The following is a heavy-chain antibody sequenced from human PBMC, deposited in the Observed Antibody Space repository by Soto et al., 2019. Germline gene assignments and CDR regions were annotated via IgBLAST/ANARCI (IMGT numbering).Heavy chain of an antibody. CDR3: ARDTGIAAAGTVMDV. D-gene: IGHD6-13*01. V-gene: IGHV1-69*13. J-gene: IGHJ6*02. CDR1: GGTFSSYG. Sequence: ASVKVSCKASGGTFSSYGISWVRQAPGQGLEWMGGIIPIFGTPNYAQKFQGRVTITADESTSTAYVELTSLRSEDTAVYYCARDTGIAAAGTVMDVWGQGTTVTVSS. CDR2: IIPIFGTP.